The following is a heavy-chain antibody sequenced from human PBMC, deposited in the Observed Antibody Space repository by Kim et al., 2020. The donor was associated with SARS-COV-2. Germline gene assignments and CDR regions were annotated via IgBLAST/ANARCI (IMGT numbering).Heavy chain of an antibody. Sequence: ASVKVSCKASGYTFTSYAMHWVRQAPGQRLEWMGWINAGNGNTKYSQKFQGRVTITRDTSASTAYMELSSLRSEDTAVYYCARDSSSTVPSGSGVNDAFDIWGQGTMVTVSS. J-gene: IGHJ3*02. CDR1: GYTFTSYA. CDR2: INAGNGNT. V-gene: IGHV1-3*01. D-gene: IGHD1-26*01. CDR3: ARDSSSTVPSGSGVNDAFDI.